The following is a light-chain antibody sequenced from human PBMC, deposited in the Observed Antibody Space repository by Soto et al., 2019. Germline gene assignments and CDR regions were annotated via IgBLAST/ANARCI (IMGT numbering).Light chain of an antibody. CDR1: QSVGSRY. J-gene: IGKJ2*01. CDR2: DTS. CDR3: QQYGNPPWT. Sequence: ETVLMQSPGTLSLSPGERATLSCRASQSVGSRYLAWYQQKPGQAPRLLIYDTSNRATGIPNRFSGSGSGTDFTLTISRLEPEDFAVYHCQQYGNPPWTFGQGTKLEIK. V-gene: IGKV3-20*01.